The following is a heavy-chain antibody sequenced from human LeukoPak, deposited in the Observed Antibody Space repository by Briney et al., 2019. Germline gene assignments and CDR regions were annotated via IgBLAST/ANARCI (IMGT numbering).Heavy chain of an antibody. Sequence: ASETLSLTCTVSGGSINSYYWSWIRQPPGKGLEWIGYIYYSGSTNYNPSLKSRVTISVDTSKNQFSLKLSSVTAADTAVYYCATTASGGDYYYYYMDVWGKGTTVTVSS. CDR3: ATTASGGDYYYYYMDV. CDR1: GGSINSYY. J-gene: IGHJ6*03. V-gene: IGHV4-59*01. CDR2: IYYSGST. D-gene: IGHD1-26*01.